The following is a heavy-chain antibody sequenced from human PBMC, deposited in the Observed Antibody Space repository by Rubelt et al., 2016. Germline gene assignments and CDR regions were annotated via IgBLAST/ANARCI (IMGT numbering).Heavy chain of an antibody. V-gene: IGHV7-4-1*02. J-gene: IGHJ4*02. CDR1: GYTLTELS. D-gene: IGHD2-2*01. Sequence: QVQLVQSGAEVKKPGASVKVSCKVSGYTLTELSMHWVRQAPGKGLEWMGWINTNTGNPTYALGFTGRFVFSLDTSVSTAYLQISSLKAEDTAVYYCARMSVVPCDYWGQGTLVTVSS. CDR2: INTNTGNP. CDR3: ARMSVVPCDY.